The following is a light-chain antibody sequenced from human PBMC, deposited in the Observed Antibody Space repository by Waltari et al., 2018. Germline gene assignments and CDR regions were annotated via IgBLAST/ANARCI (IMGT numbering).Light chain of an antibody. CDR1: SSNIGTNT. CDR3: AAWDDSRNGWV. CDR2: GNN. Sequence: QSVLTQPPSASGTLGQRVIISCSGSSSNIGTNTVHWYQQLPGTAPKLLIFGNNQRPSGVPDRISGSKSGTSASLAISGLQSEDEVHYYCAAWDDSRNGWVFGGGTQLTVL. J-gene: IGLJ3*02. V-gene: IGLV1-44*01.